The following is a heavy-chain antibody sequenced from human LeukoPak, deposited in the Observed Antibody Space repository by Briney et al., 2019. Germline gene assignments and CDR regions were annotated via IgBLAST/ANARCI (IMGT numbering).Heavy chain of an antibody. CDR2: IIPILGIA. CDR3: AREGLTGYSFFDY. D-gene: IGHD3-9*01. Sequence: SAKVSCKASGGTFSSFTISWVRQAPGQGLEWMGRIIPILGIANYAQKFQGRVTITADKSTSTAYMELSSLRSEDTAVYYCAREGLTGYSFFDYWGQGTLVTVSS. J-gene: IGHJ4*02. CDR1: GGTFSSFT. V-gene: IGHV1-69*02.